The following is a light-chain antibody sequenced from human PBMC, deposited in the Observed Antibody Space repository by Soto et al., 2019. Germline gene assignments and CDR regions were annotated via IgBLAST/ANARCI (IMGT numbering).Light chain of an antibody. J-gene: IGLJ2*01. CDR1: SSDVGSYNL. V-gene: IGLV2-23*01. Sequence: QSVLTQPASVSGSPGQWITISCTGTSSDVGSYNLVSWYQQPPGKAPKLMIYEGSKRPSGVSNRFAGSKSGNTASLTISGLQAEDEADYYCCSYAGSSTYVVFGGGTKLTVL. CDR2: EGS. CDR3: CSYAGSSTYVV.